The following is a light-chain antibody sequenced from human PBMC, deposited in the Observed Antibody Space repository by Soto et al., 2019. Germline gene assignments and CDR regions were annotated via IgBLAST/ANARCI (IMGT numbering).Light chain of an antibody. CDR2: GAS. Sequence: EIVMTQSPATLSVSPGEGATLSCRASQSVGHNLAWYHQKPGQAPRLLIYGASTRATGIPDSFSGSGSGTEFTLTISSLQSEDFAVYYCQQYNNWHTWTFGHGTKVDIK. CDR3: QQYNNWHTWT. CDR1: QSVGHN. V-gene: IGKV3-15*01. J-gene: IGKJ1*01.